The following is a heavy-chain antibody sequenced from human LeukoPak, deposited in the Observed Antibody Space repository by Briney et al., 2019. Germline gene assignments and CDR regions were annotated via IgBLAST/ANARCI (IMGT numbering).Heavy chain of an antibody. J-gene: IGHJ5*02. V-gene: IGHV1-2*02. CDR2: INANSGDT. Sequence: ASVKVSCKASGYTFTGYYMHWVRQAPGQGLEWMGWINANSGDTNYAQKFQGRVTITADESTSTAYMELSSLRSEDTAVYYCARGGDGYSVIRFDPWGQGTLVTVSS. D-gene: IGHD5-24*01. CDR3: ARGGDGYSVIRFDP. CDR1: GYTFTGYY.